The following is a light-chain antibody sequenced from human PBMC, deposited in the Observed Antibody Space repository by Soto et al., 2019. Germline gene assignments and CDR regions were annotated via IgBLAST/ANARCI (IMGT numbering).Light chain of an antibody. CDR1: QSVSTR. J-gene: IGKJ1*01. CDR3: QRYSVYWT. Sequence: DIQMTQSPSSLSASVVDRVTIIGRASQSVSTRLAWYQQKPGKAPKVLIYDASSWAGGVPSRFTGSGSGTEFTLTINSLQPDDFATYYCQRYSVYWTFGQGTKVDIK. CDR2: DAS. V-gene: IGKV1-5*02.